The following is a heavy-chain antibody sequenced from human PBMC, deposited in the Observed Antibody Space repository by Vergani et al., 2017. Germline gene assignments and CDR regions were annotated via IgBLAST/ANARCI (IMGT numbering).Heavy chain of an antibody. J-gene: IGHJ6*02. CDR2: MYHSGST. CDR1: GVSMSGYY. V-gene: IGHV4-59*01. Sequence: QVRLQESGPGLVKPSETLSLTCSVSGVSMSGYYWSLIRQPPGKELEWIGYMYHSGSTNYNPSLDTRVTISGDTSKNQFSLKLNSVTAADTAVYYCARDIGDCSSTSCPLAYYYGMDVWGQGTTVTVSS. CDR3: ARDIGDCSSTSCPLAYYYGMDV. D-gene: IGHD2-2*01.